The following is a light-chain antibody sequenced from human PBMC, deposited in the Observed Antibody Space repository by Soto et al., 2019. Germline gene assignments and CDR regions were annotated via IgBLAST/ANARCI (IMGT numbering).Light chain of an antibody. CDR1: QGISNS. CDR3: EQYYNYAVA. J-gene: IGKJ5*01. Sequence: DIQLTQSPSSLSASVGDRVTITCRASQGISNSLAWYQQKPGKVPKGLLYAASSLQSGVPSKFGGSGSGPAFTLTITSLEREEFETYECEQYYNYAVAVGQGTRVEIK. V-gene: IGKV1-16*02. CDR2: AAS.